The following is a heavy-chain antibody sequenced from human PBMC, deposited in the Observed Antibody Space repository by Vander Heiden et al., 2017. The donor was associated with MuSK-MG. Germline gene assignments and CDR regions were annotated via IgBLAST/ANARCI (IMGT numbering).Heavy chain of an antibody. D-gene: IGHD3-10*01. V-gene: IGHV3-23*01. CDR1: GFTFSRYA. J-gene: IGHJ4*02. CDR3: AKVSGSGSYLDDRDY. CDR2: ISGSGGST. Sequence: EVQLLESGGGLVQPGGSLRLSCAASGFTFSRYAMSWVRQAPGKGLEWVSAISGSGGSTYYADSVKGRFTISRDNSKNTLYLQMNSLRAEDTAVYYCAKVSGSGSYLDDRDYWGQGTLVTVSS.